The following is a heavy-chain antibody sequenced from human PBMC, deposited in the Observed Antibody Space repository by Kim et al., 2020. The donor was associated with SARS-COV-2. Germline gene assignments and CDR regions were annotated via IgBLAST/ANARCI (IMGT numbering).Heavy chain of an antibody. V-gene: IGHV3-74*01. J-gene: IGHJ4*02. CDR3: VRDSPARPDLFDL. D-gene: IGHD6-6*01. CDR2: IDFDGTST. CDR1: GFTFTSYW. Sequence: GGSLRLSCAASGFTFTSYWMHWVRQAPGKGLVWVSRIDFDGTSTNYADSVKGRFTISRDNVKNMVYLQMNSLRVEDTAVYFCVRDSPARPDLFDLWGQGT.